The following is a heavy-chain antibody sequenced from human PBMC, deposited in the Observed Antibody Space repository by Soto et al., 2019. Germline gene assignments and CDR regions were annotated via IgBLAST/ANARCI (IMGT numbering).Heavy chain of an antibody. Sequence: EVQLVQSGAEVKKPGESLKISCKGSGYSFGNFWIAWLRQMPGKGLEWMGIVYPDDSDIRYSPSFQGQGTISADKSVSTGYLHLSTLRASDTAIYYWAKTLVGGGALDIWGQGTVVTVSS. CDR3: AKTLVGGGALDI. D-gene: IGHD1-26*01. CDR1: GYSFGNFW. CDR2: VYPDDSDI. V-gene: IGHV5-51*01. J-gene: IGHJ3*02.